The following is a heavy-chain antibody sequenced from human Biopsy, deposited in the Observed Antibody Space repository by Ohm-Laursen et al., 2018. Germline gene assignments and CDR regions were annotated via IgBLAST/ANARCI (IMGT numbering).Heavy chain of an antibody. Sequence: ASVKVSCNVSGYTLTELSMHWVRQAPGRGLEWMGGFAPENGKTIYAQKFQGRVTMTEDTSTDTAYMELSSLRSEDTAVYYCAADINVWNVNYWGQGTQVTVSS. D-gene: IGHD1-1*01. CDR3: AADINVWNVNY. CDR1: GYTLTELS. CDR2: FAPENGKT. V-gene: IGHV1-24*01. J-gene: IGHJ4*02.